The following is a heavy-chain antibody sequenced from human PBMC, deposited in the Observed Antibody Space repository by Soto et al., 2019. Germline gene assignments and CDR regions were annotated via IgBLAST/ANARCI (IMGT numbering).Heavy chain of an antibody. Sequence: PSETLSLTCAVYGGSFSGYYWSWIRQPPGKGLEWIGEINHSGSTNYNPSLKSRVTISVDTSKNQFSLKLSSVTAADTAVYYCARGGGWYYGMDVWGQGTTVTVSS. V-gene: IGHV4-34*01. CDR2: INHSGST. CDR1: GGSFSGYY. CDR3: ARGGGWYYGMDV. J-gene: IGHJ6*02. D-gene: IGHD2-15*01.